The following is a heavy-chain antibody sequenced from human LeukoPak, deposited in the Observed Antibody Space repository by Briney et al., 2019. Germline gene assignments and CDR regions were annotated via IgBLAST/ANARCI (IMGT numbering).Heavy chain of an antibody. Sequence: ASVKVSCKASGYTFTGYFMHWVRQAPGQGLEWMGWINPNSGGTNYAQRFQGRVIMTRDTSISTAYIELSRLRSDDTAVYYCARDLDGSSGCDYWGQGTLVTVSS. CDR1: GYTFTGYF. CDR2: INPNSGGT. J-gene: IGHJ4*02. CDR3: ARDLDGSSGCDY. V-gene: IGHV1-2*02. D-gene: IGHD6-13*01.